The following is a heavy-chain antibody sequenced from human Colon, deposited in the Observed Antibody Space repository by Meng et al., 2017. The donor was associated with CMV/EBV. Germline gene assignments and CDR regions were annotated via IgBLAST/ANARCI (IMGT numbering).Heavy chain of an antibody. CDR2: IFYGGST. CDR3: ARLFSEFRGVRSGSYLAYWYFDL. CDR1: YY. V-gene: IGHV4-39*01. Sequence: YYWGWIRQPPGKGLEWIGSIFYGGSTYYKSSLKSRVTISVDTSKNQFSLKLTSVTAADTAVYYCARLFSEFRGVRSGSYLAYWYFDLWGRGTLVTVSS. D-gene: IGHD1-26*01. J-gene: IGHJ2*01.